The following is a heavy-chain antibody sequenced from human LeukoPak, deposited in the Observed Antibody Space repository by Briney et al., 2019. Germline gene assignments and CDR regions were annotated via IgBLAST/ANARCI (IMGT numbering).Heavy chain of an antibody. J-gene: IGHJ4*02. CDR3: ARGVRGGDWLDY. D-gene: IGHD2-21*02. V-gene: IGHV3-74*01. CDR1: GFTFSSYW. CDR2: SNRDGSST. Sequence: GGSLRLSCGVSGFTFSSYWMHWVRQASGKGLVWVSRSNRDGSSTRYADSVKGRFTISRDNAKNTLYLQMNSLRAEDTAVYYCARGVRGGDWLDYWGQGTLVTVSS.